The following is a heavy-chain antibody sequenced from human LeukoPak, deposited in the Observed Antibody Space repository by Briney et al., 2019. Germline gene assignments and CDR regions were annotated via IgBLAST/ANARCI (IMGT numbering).Heavy chain of an antibody. D-gene: IGHD2-21*02. J-gene: IGHJ4*02. V-gene: IGHV1-2*02. CDR1: GFTFTGYY. CDR2: INPHSGGT. CDR3: VREGNELLSKNFDY. Sequence: GASVKVSCKASGFTFTGYYIHWERQAPGQGLEWMGYINPHSGGTNSPQKFQGRVTMTTDTSISAAYMELSSLISDDTAMYYCVREGNELLSKNFDYWGQGTLVTVSS.